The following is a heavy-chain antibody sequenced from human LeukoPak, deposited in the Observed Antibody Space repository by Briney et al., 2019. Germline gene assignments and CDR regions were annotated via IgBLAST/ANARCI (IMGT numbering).Heavy chain of an antibody. Sequence: ASVKVSCKASGYTFTGYYMHWVRQAPGQGLEWMGWINPNSGGTNYAQKFQGRVTMTRDTSISTAYMELSRLRSDDTAVYYCARDRALKQGFDPWGQGTLVTVSS. D-gene: IGHD3-10*01. V-gene: IGHV1-2*02. CDR2: INPNSGGT. J-gene: IGHJ5*02. CDR3: ARDRALKQGFDP. CDR1: GYTFTGYY.